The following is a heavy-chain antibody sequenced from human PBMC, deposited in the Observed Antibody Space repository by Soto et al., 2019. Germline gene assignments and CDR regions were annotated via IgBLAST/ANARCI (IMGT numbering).Heavy chain of an antibody. CDR3: ARQEAFYI. J-gene: IGHJ3*02. V-gene: IGHV4-59*08. Sequence: SETLSLTCTVSGGSISSYYWSWIRQPPGKGLEWIGYIYYSGSTNYNPSLKSRVTISVDTSKNQFSLKLSSVTAADTALYYCARQEAFYIWGQGTMVTVSS. CDR2: IYYSGST. CDR1: GGSISSYY.